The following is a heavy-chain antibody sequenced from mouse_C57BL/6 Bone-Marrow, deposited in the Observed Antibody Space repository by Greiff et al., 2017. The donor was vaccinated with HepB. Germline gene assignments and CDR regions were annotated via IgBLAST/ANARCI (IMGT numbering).Heavy chain of an antibody. D-gene: IGHD1-1*01. J-gene: IGHJ3*01. CDR3: TRDGSSPAWFAY. CDR1: GYTFTDYE. CDR2: IDPETGGT. Sequence: HVKQSGAELVRPGASVTLSCKASGYTFTDYEMHWVKQTPVHGLEWIGAIDPETGGTAYNQKFKGKAILTADKSSSTAYMELRSLTSEDSAVYYCTRDGSSPAWFAYWGQGTLVTVSA. V-gene: IGHV1-15*01.